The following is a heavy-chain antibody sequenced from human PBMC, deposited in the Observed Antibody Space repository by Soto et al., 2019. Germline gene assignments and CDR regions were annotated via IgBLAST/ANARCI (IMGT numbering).Heavy chain of an antibody. D-gene: IGHD6-19*01. CDR1: GGTFSSYA. Sequence: SVKVTCKASGGTFSSYAISWVRQAPGQGREWMGGIIPIFGTANYAQKFQGRVTITADESTSTAYMELSSLRSEDTAVYYCARDRYSSGWYLLAGAFDYWGQGTLVTVSS. CDR3: ARDRYSSGWYLLAGAFDY. V-gene: IGHV1-69*13. J-gene: IGHJ4*02. CDR2: IIPIFGTA.